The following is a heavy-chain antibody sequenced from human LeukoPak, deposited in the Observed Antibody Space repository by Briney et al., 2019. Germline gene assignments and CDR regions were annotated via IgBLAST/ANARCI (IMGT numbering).Heavy chain of an antibody. Sequence: PSETLSLTCTVSGGSISSYYWSWIRQPAGKRLEWIGRINTSGSTNYKPSLKSRVTTSVDTSKNQFSLKLTSVTAADTAVYYCARDTNYDISPGGGAFDIWGQGTMVTVSS. V-gene: IGHV4-4*07. D-gene: IGHD3-9*01. J-gene: IGHJ3*02. CDR3: ARDTNYDISPGGGAFDI. CDR1: GGSISSYY. CDR2: INTSGST.